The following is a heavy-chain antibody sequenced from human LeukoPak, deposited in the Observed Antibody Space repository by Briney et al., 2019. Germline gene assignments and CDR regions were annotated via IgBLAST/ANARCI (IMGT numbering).Heavy chain of an antibody. CDR1: GFTSGDYA. D-gene: IGHD6-25*01. CDR2: TRSKAYGGTT. Sequence: GGSLRLSCTASGFTSGDYAMSWFRQAPGKGLEWVGFTRSKAYGGTTEYAASVKGRFTISRDDSKTIAYLQMNSLKTEDTAVYYCTREPAASPEDFDYWGQGTLVTVSS. V-gene: IGHV3-49*03. CDR3: TREPAASPEDFDY. J-gene: IGHJ4*02.